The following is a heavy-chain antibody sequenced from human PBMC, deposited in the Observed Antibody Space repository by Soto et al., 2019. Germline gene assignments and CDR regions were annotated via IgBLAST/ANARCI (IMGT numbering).Heavy chain of an antibody. J-gene: IGHJ4*02. D-gene: IGHD4-17*01. CDR2: IIPSYDRA. CDR1: GDAFKSYA. Sequence: QVLLLQSGGEVKRPGSSVKVSCKASGDAFKSYAISWVRQAPGQGLEYMGGIIPSYDRAKYAQKFQGRLTVTADIYTGTVYMELSGLKSEDTAVYFCARDPTNAYGDDTFDYWGQGTKIIVSS. V-gene: IGHV1-69*06. CDR3: ARDPTNAYGDDTFDY.